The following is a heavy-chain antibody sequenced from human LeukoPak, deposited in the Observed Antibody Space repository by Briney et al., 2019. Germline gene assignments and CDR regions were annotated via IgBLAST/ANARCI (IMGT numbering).Heavy chain of an antibody. V-gene: IGHV1-18*01. CDR3: ARGRIVVVPAALYYMEV. J-gene: IGHJ6*03. CDR1: GYTFTSYG. Sequence: ASVKVSCKASGYTFTSYGISWVRQAPGQGLEWMGWISAYNGNTNYAQKLQGRVTMTTDTSTSTAYMELRSLRSDDTAVYYCARGRIVVVPAALYYMEVWGKGTTVTVSS. CDR2: ISAYNGNT. D-gene: IGHD2-2*01.